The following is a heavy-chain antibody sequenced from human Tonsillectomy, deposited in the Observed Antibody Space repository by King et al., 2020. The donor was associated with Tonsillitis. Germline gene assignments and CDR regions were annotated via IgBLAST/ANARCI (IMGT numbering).Heavy chain of an antibody. J-gene: IGHJ5*02. V-gene: IGHV4-34*01. D-gene: IGHD6-13*01. CDR1: GGSFSGYY. CDR2: INHSGST. CDR3: ARGTRIAANWFDP. Sequence: VQLQQWGAGLLKPSETLSLTCAVYGGSFSGYYWSWIRQPPGKGLEWNGEINHSGSTNYNPSLKSRVTISVDTSKNQFSLKLSSVTAADTAVYYCARGTRIAANWFDPWGQGTLVTVSS.